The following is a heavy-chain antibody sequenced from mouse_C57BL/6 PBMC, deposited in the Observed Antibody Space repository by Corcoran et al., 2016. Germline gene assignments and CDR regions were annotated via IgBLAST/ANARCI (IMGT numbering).Heavy chain of an antibody. Sequence: DVQLQESGPGLVKPSQSLSLTCSVTGYSITSGYYWNWIRQFPGNKLEWMGYISYDGSNNYNPSLKNRISITRDTSKNQFFLKLNSVTTEDTATYYCARNYDGYLYYYAMDYWGQGTSVTVSS. D-gene: IGHD2-3*01. CDR1: GYSITSGYY. CDR3: ARNYDGYLYYYAMDY. V-gene: IGHV3-6*01. CDR2: ISYDGSN. J-gene: IGHJ4*01.